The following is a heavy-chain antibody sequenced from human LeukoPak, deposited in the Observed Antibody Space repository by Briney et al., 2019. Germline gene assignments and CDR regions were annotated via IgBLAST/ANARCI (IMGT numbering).Heavy chain of an antibody. J-gene: IGHJ5*02. D-gene: IGHD3-10*01. V-gene: IGHV4-59*01. Sequence: SETLSLTCTVSGGSISSYYWSWIRQPPGKGLEWIGYIYYSGSTNYNPSLKSRVTISVDTSKNQFSLNLSSVTAADTAVYSCARDGTVNPYNWFDPWGQGTLVTVSS. CDR1: GGSISSYY. CDR3: ARDGTVNPYNWFDP. CDR2: IYYSGST.